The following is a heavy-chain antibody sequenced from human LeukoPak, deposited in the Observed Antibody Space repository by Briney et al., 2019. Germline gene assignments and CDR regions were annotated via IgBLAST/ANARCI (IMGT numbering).Heavy chain of an antibody. CDR2: IYYSGST. Sequence: SETLSLTCTVSGGSISSSSYYWGWIRQPPGKGLEWIGSIYYSGSTYYNPSLKSRVTMSVDTSKNQFSLKLSSVTAADTAVYYCASVGYCSSTSCAEGYYYYMDVWGKGTTVTVSS. D-gene: IGHD2-2*01. J-gene: IGHJ6*03. CDR1: GGSISSSSYY. CDR3: ASVGYCSSTSCAEGYYYYMDV. V-gene: IGHV4-39*07.